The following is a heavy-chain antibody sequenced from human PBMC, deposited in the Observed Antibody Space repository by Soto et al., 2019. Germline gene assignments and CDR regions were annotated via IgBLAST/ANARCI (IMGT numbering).Heavy chain of an antibody. CDR2: IDPSDSYT. Sequence: GGSLRLSCKGSVYSFTSYWISLVRQMPGKGLEWMGRIDPSDSYTNYSPSFQGHVTISADKSISTAYLQWSSLKASDTAMYYWASSPFSIAARDYYGMEVWGQGTTVTVSS. J-gene: IGHJ6*02. CDR1: VYSFTSYW. V-gene: IGHV5-10-1*01. D-gene: IGHD6-6*01. CDR3: ASSPFSIAARDYYGMEV.